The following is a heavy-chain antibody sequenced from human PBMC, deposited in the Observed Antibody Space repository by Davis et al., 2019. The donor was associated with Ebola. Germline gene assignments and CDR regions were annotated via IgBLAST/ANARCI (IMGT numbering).Heavy chain of an antibody. V-gene: IGHV5-51*01. CDR3: ARRGGSYIRQGFWFDS. Sequence: AASLKISCEASGSPFPHYWIAWMRQTPGRGLEWMGIIYAGDSNTSYSPSFAGQVSISADRATSTASMWFFSLTPSETATYYCARRGGSYIRQGFWFDSWGQGTRVTVS. J-gene: IGHJ5*01. CDR1: GSPFPHYW. D-gene: IGHD1-26*01. CDR2: IYAGDSNT.